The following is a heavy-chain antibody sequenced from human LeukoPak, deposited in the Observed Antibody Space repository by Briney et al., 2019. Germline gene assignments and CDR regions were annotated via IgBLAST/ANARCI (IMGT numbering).Heavy chain of an antibody. CDR2: ISYDGNYK. D-gene: IGHD6-19*01. Sequence: PGTSLRLSCAASGFTFSSYAIHWVRQAPGKGLEWVSVISYDGNYKYYADSVTGRFTVSRDNSRNTLHLEMNSLRAEDTAVYYCAKVRGTSGWYHFDNWGQGTLVTVSS. CDR1: GFTFSSYA. V-gene: IGHV3-30-3*01. J-gene: IGHJ4*02. CDR3: AKVRGTSGWYHFDN.